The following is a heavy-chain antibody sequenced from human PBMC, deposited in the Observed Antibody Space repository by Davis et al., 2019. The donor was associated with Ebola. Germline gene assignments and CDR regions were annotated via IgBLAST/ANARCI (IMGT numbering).Heavy chain of an antibody. J-gene: IGHJ1*01. Sequence: PGGSLRLSCAASGFTFSSHAMSWVRQAPGKGLEWVSSVTDSGGATYYTDSAKGRFTVSRDNSKNTLYLHMNSLRVEDTAVYYCASMGAAGGPAEYFQHWGQGTLVTVSS. V-gene: IGHV3-23*01. CDR1: GFTFSSHA. D-gene: IGHD6-13*01. CDR2: VTDSGGAT. CDR3: ASMGAAGGPAEYFQH.